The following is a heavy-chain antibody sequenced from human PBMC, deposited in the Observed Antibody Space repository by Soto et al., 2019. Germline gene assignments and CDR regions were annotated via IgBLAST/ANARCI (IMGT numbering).Heavy chain of an antibody. V-gene: IGHV1-69*02. J-gene: IGHJ3*02. D-gene: IGHD2-2*03. Sequence: SVKVSCKASGGTFSSYTISWVRQAPGQGLEWMGRIIPILGIANYAQKFQGRVTITADKSTSTAYMELSSLRSEDTAVYYCARSGYCSSTSCSGAFDIWGQGTMVTVSS. CDR2: IIPILGIA. CDR3: ARSGYCSSTSCSGAFDI. CDR1: GGTFSSYT.